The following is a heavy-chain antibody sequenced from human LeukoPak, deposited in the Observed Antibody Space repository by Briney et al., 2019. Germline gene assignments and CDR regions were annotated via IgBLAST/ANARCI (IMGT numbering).Heavy chain of an antibody. CDR2: ISSSSSYI. D-gene: IGHD4-17*01. V-gene: IGHV3-21*01. CDR3: ARDPSHNGDYSD. CDR1: GFTFSSYS. Sequence: PGGSLRLSCAASGFTFSSYSMNWVRQAPGKGLEWVSSISSSSSYIYYADSVKGRFTISRDNAKNSLYLQMNSLRAEDTAVYYRARDPSHNGDYSDWGQGTLVTVSS. J-gene: IGHJ4*02.